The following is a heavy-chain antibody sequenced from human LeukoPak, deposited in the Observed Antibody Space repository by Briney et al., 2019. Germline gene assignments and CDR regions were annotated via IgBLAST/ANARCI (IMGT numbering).Heavy chain of an antibody. D-gene: IGHD3-10*01. J-gene: IGHJ5*02. CDR3: ASLWFGEKLPNNWFDP. Sequence: SETLSLTCAVYGGSFSGYYWSWIRQPPGKGLEWIGEINHSGSTNYNPSLKSRVTISVDTSKNQFSLKLSSVTAADTAVYYCASLWFGEKLPNNWFDPWGQGTLVTVSS. CDR1: GGSFSGYY. CDR2: INHSGST. V-gene: IGHV4-34*01.